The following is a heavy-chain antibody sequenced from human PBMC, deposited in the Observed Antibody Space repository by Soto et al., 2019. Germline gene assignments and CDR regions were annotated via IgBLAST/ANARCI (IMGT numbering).Heavy chain of an antibody. CDR2: ISAYNGNT. CDR1: GYTFTSYG. CDR3: ASGWFGEFVYQFDY. D-gene: IGHD3-10*01. V-gene: IGHV1-18*01. Sequence: QVQLVQYGAEVKKPGASVKVSCKPSGYTFTSYGITWVRQAPGQGLEWMGWISAYNGNTNYAQKFQGRVTMTTDTSTSTAYMELRSLVSDDTAVYYCASGWFGEFVYQFDYWGQGTLVTVSS. J-gene: IGHJ4*02.